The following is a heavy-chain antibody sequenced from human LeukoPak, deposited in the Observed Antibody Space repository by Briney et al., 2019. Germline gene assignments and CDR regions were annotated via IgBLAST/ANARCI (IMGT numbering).Heavy chain of an antibody. J-gene: IGHJ4*02. D-gene: IGHD6-19*01. CDR3: ARGAVRNYFDY. Sequence: PSETLSLTCTVSGGSISSGGYYWSWIRQHPGMGLEWIGYIYYSGSTYYNPSLKSRVTISVDTSKNQFSLKLSSVTAADTAVYYCARGAVRNYFDYWGQGTLVTVSS. CDR2: IYYSGST. V-gene: IGHV4-31*03. CDR1: GGSISSGGYY.